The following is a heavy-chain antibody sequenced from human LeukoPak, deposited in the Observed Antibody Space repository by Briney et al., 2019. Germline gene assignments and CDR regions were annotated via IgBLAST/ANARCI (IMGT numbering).Heavy chain of an antibody. CDR2: INPNSGGT. J-gene: IGHJ5*02. CDR3: AREGATNWFDP. CDR1: VYTFTGYY. Sequence: GASVKVSCKASVYTFTGYYMHWVRQAPGQRVEGMGWINPNSGGTNYAQKFQGRVTMTRDTSISTAYMELSRLRSDATAVYYCAREGATNWFDPWGQGTLVTVSS. D-gene: IGHD1-26*01. V-gene: IGHV1-2*02.